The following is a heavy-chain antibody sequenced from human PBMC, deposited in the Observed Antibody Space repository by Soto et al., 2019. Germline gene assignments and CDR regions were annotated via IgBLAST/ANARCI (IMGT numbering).Heavy chain of an antibody. D-gene: IGHD2-8*01. CDR1: GFSFNSFN. Sequence: HPGGSLRLSCLASGFSFNSFNMNWIRRAPGRGLEWVASISVSGDNIYYGDSMQGRFTISRDNSKRSVLLDLNSLRVEDTAVYYCARDLGLLKSMFDYWGQGTLVTVSS. V-gene: IGHV3-48*01. J-gene: IGHJ4*02. CDR2: ISVSGDNI. CDR3: ARDLGLLKSMFDY.